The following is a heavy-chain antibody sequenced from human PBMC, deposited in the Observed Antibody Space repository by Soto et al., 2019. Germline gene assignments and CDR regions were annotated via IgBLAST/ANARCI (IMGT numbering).Heavy chain of an antibody. D-gene: IGHD3-10*01. CDR1: GYTFTSYA. CDR2: INAGNGNT. CDR3: ASEPQITRSYGMDV. Sequence: GASVKVSCKASGYTFTSYAMHWVRQAPGQRLEWMGWINAGNGNTKYSQKFQGRVTITRDTSASTAYMELSSLRSEDTAVYYCASEPQITRSYGMDVWGQGTTVTVS. V-gene: IGHV1-3*01. J-gene: IGHJ6*02.